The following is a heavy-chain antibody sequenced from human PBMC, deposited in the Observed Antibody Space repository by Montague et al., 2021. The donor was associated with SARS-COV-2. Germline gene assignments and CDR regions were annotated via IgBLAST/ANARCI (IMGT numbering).Heavy chain of an antibody. D-gene: IGHD2-15*01. CDR3: AKCTPEAAPEN. CDR2: IYSGGITT. Sequence: SLRLSCAASGFTVRSYAMSWVRQAPGKGLEWVPLIYSGGITTYHADSVKGRFTISRDNSKNTLYLQIDSLRVEDTAVYYCAKCTPEAAPENWGQGTLVTVSS. J-gene: IGHJ4*02. V-gene: IGHV3-23*03. CDR1: GFTVRSYA.